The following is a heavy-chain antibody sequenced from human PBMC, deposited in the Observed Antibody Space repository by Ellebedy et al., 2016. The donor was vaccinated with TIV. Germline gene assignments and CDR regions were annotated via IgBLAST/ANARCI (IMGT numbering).Heavy chain of an antibody. D-gene: IGHD6-13*01. J-gene: IGHJ3*02. CDR2: ISYSGST. Sequence: MPSETLSLTCTVSGGPISSYYWSWIRQPPGKGLEWIGYISYSGSTNYNPSLKSRVTISVDTSKNQFSLRLSSVTAADTAIYYCARVVWQQPVSYAFDIWGQGTMVTVSS. CDR1: GGPISSYY. CDR3: ARVVWQQPVSYAFDI. V-gene: IGHV4-59*01.